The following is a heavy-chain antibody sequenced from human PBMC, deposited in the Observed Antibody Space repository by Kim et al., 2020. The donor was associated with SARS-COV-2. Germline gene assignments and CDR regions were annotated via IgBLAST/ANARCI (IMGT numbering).Heavy chain of an antibody. CDR2: AYYIGNT. D-gene: IGHD6-19*01. CDR1: GGSLSSSSYY. CDR3: ARHQRYSSVWYVAFYYYYMDD. V-gene: IGHV4-39*01. J-gene: IGHJ6*03. Sequence: SETLSLTCTVSGGSLSSSSYYWGWIRQPPGKGLEWIGTAYYIGNTYYNPSLKSRVTISVDTSKNQFSLKLGSVTAADTAVYYCARHQRYSSVWYVAFYYYYMDDWGKGTTVTVSS.